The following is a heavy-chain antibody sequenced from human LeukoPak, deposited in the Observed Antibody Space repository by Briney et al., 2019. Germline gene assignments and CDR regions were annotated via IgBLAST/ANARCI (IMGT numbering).Heavy chain of an antibody. V-gene: IGHV4-59*08. CDR3: ARQPSLPRMAYDSSGYYFDY. CDR2: VNYSGTT. CDR1: GGSMSSRY. Sequence: SETLSLTCTVSGGSMSSRYWSWIRQPPGKGLEWIGYVNYSGTTNSNPSLKSRVTISVDTSKNQFSLKLSSVTAADTAVYYCARQPSLPRMAYDSSGYYFDYWGQGTLVTVSS. D-gene: IGHD3-22*01. J-gene: IGHJ4*02.